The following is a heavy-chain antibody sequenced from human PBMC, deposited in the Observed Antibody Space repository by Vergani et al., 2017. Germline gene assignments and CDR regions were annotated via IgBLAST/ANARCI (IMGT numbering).Heavy chain of an antibody. CDR3: VGSRIQRQWDY. CDR2: IIPGFSTP. D-gene: IGHD5-18*01. J-gene: IGHJ4*02. CDR1: GGTFNNYA. V-gene: IGHV1-69*12. Sequence: QVQLVQSGAEVKKPGSSVKVSCKASGGTFNNYAFSWVRQAPGQGLEWMGGIIPGFSTPKYAQNFQGRVTIIADESTTTVYMELNSLRSDDTAVYYCVGSRIQRQWDYWGQGTLVTVSS.